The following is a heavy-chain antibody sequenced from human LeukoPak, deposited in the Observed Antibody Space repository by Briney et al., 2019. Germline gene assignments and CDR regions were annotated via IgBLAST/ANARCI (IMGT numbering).Heavy chain of an antibody. CDR2: MNPKSGFT. V-gene: IGHV1-8*03. D-gene: IGHD2-2*01. CDR3: ARGPEYQLLLGAWFDP. J-gene: IGHJ5*02. CDR1: GYTFTNYD. Sequence: ASVKVSCKASGYTFTNYDIHWVRQATGHGPEWMGWMNPKSGFTGYAQKFQGRVTITRNTSISTAYMELSSLRSEDTAVYYCARGPEYQLLLGAWFDPWGQGTLVTVSS.